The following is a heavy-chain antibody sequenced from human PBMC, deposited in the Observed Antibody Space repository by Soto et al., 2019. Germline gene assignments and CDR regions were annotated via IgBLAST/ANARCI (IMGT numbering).Heavy chain of an antibody. V-gene: IGHV3-33*01. Sequence: QVQLVESGGGVVQPGRSLRLSCAASELTFSSYGMHGAGQPPGKGLGGWAVIGNDGSNKYYANSVKGRLTTSRDNSKNTLYLQMNSLRAEDTAVYYCARDPTYYYDSSGYNNWFDPWGQGTLVTVSS. J-gene: IGHJ5*02. CDR2: IGNDGSNK. D-gene: IGHD3-22*01. CDR3: ARDPTYYYDSSGYNNWFDP. CDR1: ELTFSSYG.